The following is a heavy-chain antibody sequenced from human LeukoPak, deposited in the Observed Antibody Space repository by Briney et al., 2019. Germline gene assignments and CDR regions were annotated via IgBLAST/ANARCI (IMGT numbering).Heavy chain of an antibody. V-gene: IGHV4-38-2*02. D-gene: IGHD2-2*01. CDR2: IYHSGST. CDR1: GYSISSGYY. CDR3: AREQYCSSTSCPFGY. J-gene: IGHJ4*02. Sequence: SETLSLTCAVSGYSISSGYYWGWIRQPPGKGLEWIGSIYHSGSTYYNPSPKSRVTISVDTSKNQFSLKLSSVTAADTAVYYCAREQYCSSTSCPFGYWGQGTLVTVSS.